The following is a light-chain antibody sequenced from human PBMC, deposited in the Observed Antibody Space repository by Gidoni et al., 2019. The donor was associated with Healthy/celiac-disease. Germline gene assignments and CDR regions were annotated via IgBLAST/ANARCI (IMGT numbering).Light chain of an antibody. J-gene: IGLJ3*02. CDR1: NIGSKS. Sequence: SYVLTQPPSVSVAPGQTARITCGGNNIGSKSVHWDQQKPGQAPVLVVYAESDRPSGIPERFSGSNSGNTATLTISRVEAGDEADYYCQVWDSSSDHPVFGGGTKLTVL. V-gene: IGLV3-21*02. CDR3: QVWDSSSDHPV. CDR2: AES.